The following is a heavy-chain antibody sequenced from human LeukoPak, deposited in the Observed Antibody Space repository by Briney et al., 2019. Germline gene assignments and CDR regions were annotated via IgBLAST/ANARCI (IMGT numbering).Heavy chain of an antibody. Sequence: PSQTLSLTCALSGDSFSSNNAAWNWIRQSPSKGLEWLGRTCYRSKWYNDYAVSVKSRITINPDTSKNQFSLQLNSVTPEDTAVYYCARDLPGIAVADPYFDYWGQGTLVTVSS. V-gene: IGHV6-1*01. CDR3: ARDLPGIAVADPYFDY. D-gene: IGHD6-19*01. CDR2: TCYRSKWYN. J-gene: IGHJ4*02. CDR1: GDSFSSNNAA.